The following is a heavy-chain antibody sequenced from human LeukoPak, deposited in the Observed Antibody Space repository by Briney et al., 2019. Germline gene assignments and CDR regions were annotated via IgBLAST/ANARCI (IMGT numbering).Heavy chain of an antibody. J-gene: IGHJ5*02. CDR3: VRQAGVS. Sequence: GGSLRLSCAASGFSISNYWMTWVRQAPGKGLECVANIKGDGSEKNYVDSVKGRFTISRDNAKNSLYLQTNSLRAEDTAVYYCVRQAGVSWGQGTLVTVSS. V-gene: IGHV3-7*01. CDR1: GFSISNYW. CDR2: IKGDGSEK. D-gene: IGHD6-19*01.